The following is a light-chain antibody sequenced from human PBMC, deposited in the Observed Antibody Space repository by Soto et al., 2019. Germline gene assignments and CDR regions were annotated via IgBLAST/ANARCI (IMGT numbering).Light chain of an antibody. CDR3: QHFGSSLRT. CDR1: QSVSSHF. J-gene: IGKJ1*01. V-gene: IGKV3-20*01. Sequence: EIVLTQSPGTLSLSPGERATLSCRASQSVSSHFLAWYQQKPGQAPRLLIHGTSSRATGIPDRFSGSGSGTDFTLTISSLEPEDFAVYYCQHFGSSLRTFXQGTKVDIK. CDR2: GTS.